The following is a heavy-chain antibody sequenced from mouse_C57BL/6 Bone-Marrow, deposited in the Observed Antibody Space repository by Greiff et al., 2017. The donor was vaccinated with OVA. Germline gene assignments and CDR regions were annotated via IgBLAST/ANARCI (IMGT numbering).Heavy chain of an antibody. CDR3: ARDSNFAWCAY. V-gene: IGHV1-50*01. CDR2: IDPSDSYT. D-gene: IGHD2-5*01. CDR1: GYTFTSYW. Sequence: VKLVESGAELVKPGASVKLSCKASGYTFTSYWMQWVKQRPGQGLEWIGEIDPSDSYTNYHQKFKGKATLTVDTSSSTAYMQLSSLTSEDSAVYYCARDSNFAWCAYWGQGTLVTVSA. J-gene: IGHJ3*01.